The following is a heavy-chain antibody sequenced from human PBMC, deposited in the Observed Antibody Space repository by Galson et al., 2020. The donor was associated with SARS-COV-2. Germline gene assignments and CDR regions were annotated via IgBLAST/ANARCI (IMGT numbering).Heavy chain of an antibody. CDR2: IHYSGDS. V-gene: IGHV4-31*03. J-gene: IGHJ4*02. D-gene: IGHD4-17*01. CDR3: ARDKSAHGPFDS. Sequence: SETLSLTCTVSGDSISRGDYWSWIRQHPGKGLQWIRNIHYSGDSYYNPSLKSRVTISLDTSKSQFSLKVTSVTAADTAMFYCARDKSAHGPFDSWGQGTLVTVSS. CDR1: GDSISRGDY.